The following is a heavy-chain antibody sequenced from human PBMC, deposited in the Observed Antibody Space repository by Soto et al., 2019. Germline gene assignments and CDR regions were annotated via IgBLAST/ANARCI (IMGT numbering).Heavy chain of an antibody. V-gene: IGHV3-64*04. J-gene: IGHJ4*02. CDR3: AKGSYGDYAPVDY. CDR2: INSNGDRT. CDR1: GFTFSTYA. Sequence: GGSLRLSCAASGFTFSTYAMHWVRQDPGKGLEYVSAINSNGDRTYYADSVKGRFTISRDNSKNTLYLQMNSLRAEDTAVYYRAKGSYGDYAPVDYWGQGTLVTVSS. D-gene: IGHD4-17*01.